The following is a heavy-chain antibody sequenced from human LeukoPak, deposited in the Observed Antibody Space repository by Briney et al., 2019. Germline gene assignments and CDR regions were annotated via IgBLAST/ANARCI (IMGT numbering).Heavy chain of an antibody. CDR2: INHSGST. J-gene: IGHJ6*03. CDR1: GGSFSGYY. D-gene: IGHD3-10*01. V-gene: IGHV4-34*01. CDR3: ARDSVTMVRGVMSNYYYYYMDV. Sequence: SETLSLTCAVYGGSFSGYYWSWIRQPPGKGLVWIGEINHSGSTNYNPSLKSRVTISVDTSKNQFSLKLSSVTAADTAVYYCARDSVTMVRGVMSNYYYYYMDVWGKGTTVTVSS.